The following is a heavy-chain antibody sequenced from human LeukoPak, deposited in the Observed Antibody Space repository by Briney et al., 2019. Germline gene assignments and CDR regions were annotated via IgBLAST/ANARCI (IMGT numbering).Heavy chain of an antibody. CDR1: GFTFSSYW. Sequence: GGSLRLSCAASGFTFSSYWMSWVRQAPGKGLEWVANIKQDGSEKYYVDSVKGRFTISRDNAKNSLCLQMNSLRAEDTAVYYCARVGPINWFDPWGQGTLVTVSS. CDR2: IKQDGSEK. V-gene: IGHV3-7*01. J-gene: IGHJ5*02. CDR3: ARVGPINWFDP.